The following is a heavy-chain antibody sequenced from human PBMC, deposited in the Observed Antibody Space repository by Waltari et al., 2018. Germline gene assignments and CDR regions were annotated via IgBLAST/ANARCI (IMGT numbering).Heavy chain of an antibody. CDR3: ARVRRYCSSTSCYPVYYGMDV. J-gene: IGHJ6*02. CDR2: IYYSGST. CDR1: GGSISSYY. V-gene: IGHV4-59*01. D-gene: IGHD2-2*01. Sequence: QVQLQESGPGLLKPSETLSLTCTVSGGSISSYYWSWIRQPPGKGLEWIGYIYYSGSTNYNPSLKSRVTISVDTSKNQFSLKLSSVTAADTAVYYCARVRRYCSSTSCYPVYYGMDVWGQGTTVTVSS.